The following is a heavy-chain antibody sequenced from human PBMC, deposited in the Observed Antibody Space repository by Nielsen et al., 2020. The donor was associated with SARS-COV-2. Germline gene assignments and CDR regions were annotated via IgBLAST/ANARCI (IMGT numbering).Heavy chain of an antibody. Sequence: WIRQLPGKGLEWVSYISTSSSYTNYADSVKGRFTISRDNAKNSLYLQMNSLRAEDTAVYYCARGLVHLVDWGQGTLVTVSS. CDR3: ARGLVHLVD. CDR2: ISTSSSYT. D-gene: IGHD6-13*01. V-gene: IGHV3-11*05. J-gene: IGHJ4*02.